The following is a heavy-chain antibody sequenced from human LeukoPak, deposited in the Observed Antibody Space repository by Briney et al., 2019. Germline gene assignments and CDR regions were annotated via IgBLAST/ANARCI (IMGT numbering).Heavy chain of an antibody. V-gene: IGHV1-69*04. D-gene: IGHD5-18*01. CDR1: GGTFSSYT. CDR2: IIPILGIA. CDR3: ARDGGYSYGYLRGRLYFDY. J-gene: IGHJ4*02. Sequence: SVKVSCKASGGTFSSYTISWVRQARGQGLEWMGRIIPILGIANYAQKFQGRVTITADKSTSTAYMELSSLRSEDTAVYYCARDGGYSYGYLRGRLYFDYWGQGTLVTVSS.